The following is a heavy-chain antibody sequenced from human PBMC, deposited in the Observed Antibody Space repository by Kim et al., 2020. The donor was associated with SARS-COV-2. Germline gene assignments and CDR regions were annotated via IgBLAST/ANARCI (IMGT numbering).Heavy chain of an antibody. Sequence: YAESVKGRFTITRDNSQSTLYLQMNSLRAGETAVYYWAREVITTGAVAYWGEGTQVTVSS. D-gene: IGHD3-22*01. V-gene: IGHV3-30*03. CDR3: AREVITTGAVAY. J-gene: IGHJ4*02.